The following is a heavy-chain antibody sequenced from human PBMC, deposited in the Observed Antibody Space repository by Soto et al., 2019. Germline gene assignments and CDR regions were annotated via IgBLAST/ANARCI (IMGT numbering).Heavy chain of an antibody. CDR2: IWYDGSNK. D-gene: IGHD2-15*01. Sequence: GGSLRLSCAASGFTFSSYGMHWVRQAPGKGLEWVAVIWYDGSNKYYADSVKGRFTISRDNSKNTLYLQMNSLRAEDTAVYYCARATGVVAATRVYYYYGMDVWGQGTTVTVSS. CDR1: GFTFSSYG. V-gene: IGHV3-33*01. CDR3: ARATGVVAATRVYYYYGMDV. J-gene: IGHJ6*02.